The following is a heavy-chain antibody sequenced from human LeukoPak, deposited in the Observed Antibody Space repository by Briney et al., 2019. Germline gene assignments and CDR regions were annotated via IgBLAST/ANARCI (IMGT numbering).Heavy chain of an antibody. J-gene: IGHJ6*04. Sequence: SETLSLTCTVCGGSISSYYWSWTRQPPGKGLEWIGYIYYSGSTNYNPSLKSRVTISVDTSKNQFSLKLSSVTAADTAVYYCARESAVAGNEGAYYYYGMDVWGKGATVTVSS. D-gene: IGHD6-19*01. CDR1: GGSISSYY. V-gene: IGHV4-59*01. CDR2: IYYSGST. CDR3: ARESAVAGNEGAYYYYGMDV.